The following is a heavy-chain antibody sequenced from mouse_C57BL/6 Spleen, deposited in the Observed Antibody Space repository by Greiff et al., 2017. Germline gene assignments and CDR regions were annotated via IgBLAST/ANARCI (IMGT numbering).Heavy chain of an antibody. CDR1: GYTFTSYW. CDR2: IDPSDSET. V-gene: IGHV1-52*01. D-gene: IGHD2-4*01. CDR3: AREETYDYPFAY. Sequence: QVQLQQPGAELVRPGSSVKLSCKASGYTFTSYWMHWVKQRPIQGLEWIGNIDPSDSETHYNQKFKDKATLTVDKSSSTDYMQLSSLTSEDSAVYYCAREETYDYPFAYWGQGTLVTVSA. J-gene: IGHJ3*01.